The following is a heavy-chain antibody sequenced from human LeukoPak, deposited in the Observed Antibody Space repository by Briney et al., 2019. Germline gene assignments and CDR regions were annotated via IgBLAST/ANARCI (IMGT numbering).Heavy chain of an antibody. CDR1: GYSISSGYY. CDR3: ARHIAYYYDSSGQEDAFDI. J-gene: IGHJ3*02. Sequence: SETLSLTCAVSGYSISSGYYRGWIRQPPGKGLEWIGSIYHSGSTYYNPSLKSRVTISVDTSKNQFSLKLSSVTAADTAVYYCARHIAYYYDSSGQEDAFDIWGQGTMVTVSS. CDR2: IYHSGST. V-gene: IGHV4-38-2*01. D-gene: IGHD3-22*01.